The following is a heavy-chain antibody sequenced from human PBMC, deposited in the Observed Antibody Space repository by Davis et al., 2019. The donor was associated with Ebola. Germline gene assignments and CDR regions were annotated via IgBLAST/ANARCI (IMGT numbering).Heavy chain of an antibody. CDR2: ISSSGIT. V-gene: IGHV4-39*07. J-gene: IGHJ6*04. Sequence: SETLSLTCTVSDGSISRSTYYWGWIRQPPGKGLEWIGSISSSGITYYKPSLKSRVTISVDTSKHQFSLKLTSVATADTAVYYCARDLGDYGMDVWGTGTTVTVSS. CDR3: ARDLGDYGMDV. CDR1: DGSISRSTYY.